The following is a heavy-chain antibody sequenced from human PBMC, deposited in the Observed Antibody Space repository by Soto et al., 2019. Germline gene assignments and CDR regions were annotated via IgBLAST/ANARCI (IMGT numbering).Heavy chain of an antibody. CDR1: GGSIGSGAYY. V-gene: IGHV4-31*03. J-gene: IGHJ6*02. CDR3: ARSNFADGYYYGMDV. CDR2: IHHSEPT. D-gene: IGHD7-27*01. Sequence: QVQLQESGPGLVKPSQTLSLTCSVSGGSIGSGAYYWSWIRQFPGKGLAWIGYIHHSEPTLYNAALKSRLAMSLDTSKNQFSLKLSSVTAADTALYDCARSNFADGYYYGMDVWGQGTTVSVS.